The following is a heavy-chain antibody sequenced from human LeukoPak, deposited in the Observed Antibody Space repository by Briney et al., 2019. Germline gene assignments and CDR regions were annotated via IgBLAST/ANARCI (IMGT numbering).Heavy chain of an antibody. D-gene: IGHD1-26*01. Sequence: EPGGSLRLSCAASGFTFSSYGMHWVRQAPGKGLEWVAVISYDGSNKYYADSVKRRFTISRDNSKNTLYLQMNSLRAEDTAVYYCAVSGSYGDFDYWGQGTLVTVSS. J-gene: IGHJ4*02. CDR3: AVSGSYGDFDY. CDR1: GFTFSSYG. CDR2: ISYDGSNK. V-gene: IGHV3-30*03.